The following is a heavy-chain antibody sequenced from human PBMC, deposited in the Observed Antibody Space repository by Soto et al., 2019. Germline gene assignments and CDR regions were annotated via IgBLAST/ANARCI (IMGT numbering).Heavy chain of an antibody. D-gene: IGHD1-26*01. CDR2: IYWDDDK. CDR3: AHSSGDGSGLRRFDP. Sequence: QITLKESGPTLVKPTQTLTLTCTFSGFSLSTSGVGVGWIRQPPGKALEWLALIYWDDDKRYSPSRKSRLTITKDTSKNQVVLTMTNMDPVDTATYYCAHSSGDGSGLRRFDPWGQGTLVTVSS. J-gene: IGHJ5*02. V-gene: IGHV2-5*02. CDR1: GFSLSTSGVG.